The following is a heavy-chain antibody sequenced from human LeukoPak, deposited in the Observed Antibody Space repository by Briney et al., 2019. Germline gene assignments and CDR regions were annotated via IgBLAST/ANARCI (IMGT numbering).Heavy chain of an antibody. V-gene: IGHV4-34*01. CDR1: GGSSSGYY. CDR2: INHSGST. Sequence: SETLSLTCAVYGGSSSGYYWSWIRQPPGKGLEWIGEINHSGSTNYNPSLKSRVTISVDTSKNQFSLKLSSVTAADTAVYYCARGPPLSAIVVVPAAMGPFDYWGQGTLVTVSS. D-gene: IGHD2-2*01. CDR3: ARGPPLSAIVVVPAAMGPFDY. J-gene: IGHJ4*02.